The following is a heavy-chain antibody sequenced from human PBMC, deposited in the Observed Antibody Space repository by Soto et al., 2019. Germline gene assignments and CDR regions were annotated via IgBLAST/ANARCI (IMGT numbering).Heavy chain of an antibody. CDR3: ARDHGGSTWFVGIYYYFGVDV. J-gene: IGHJ6*02. CDR2: ISGSSDTI. Sequence: EVQLVESGGGLVQPGGSLRLSCAASGFTLSSYNMNWVRQAPGKGLEWVSYISGSSDTIYYADSVKGRFTISRDNATSSLYLQMDSLRDEDTAVYYCARDHGGSTWFVGIYYYFGVDVWGQGTTVTVSS. D-gene: IGHD6-13*01. V-gene: IGHV3-48*02. CDR1: GFTLSSYN.